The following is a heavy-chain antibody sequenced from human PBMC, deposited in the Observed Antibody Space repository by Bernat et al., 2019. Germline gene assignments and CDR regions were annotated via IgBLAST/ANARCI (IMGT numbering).Heavy chain of an antibody. Sequence: QVQLVESGGGVVQPGRSLRLSCAASGFTFSSYGMHWVRQAPGKGLEWVAVIWYDGSNKYYADSVKGRFTISRDNSKNTLYLQMNSLRAEDTAVYYCARASYGSGRNSWYFDLGDRGTLVTVSS. CDR2: IWYDGSNK. V-gene: IGHV3-33*01. D-gene: IGHD3-10*01. CDR3: ARASYGSGRNSWYFDL. CDR1: GFTFSSYG. J-gene: IGHJ2*01.